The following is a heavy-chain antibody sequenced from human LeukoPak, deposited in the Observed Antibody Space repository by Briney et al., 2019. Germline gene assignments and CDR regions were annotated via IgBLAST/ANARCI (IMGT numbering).Heavy chain of an antibody. D-gene: IGHD3-3*01. CDR1: GGSISSYY. CDR3: ARVVTIYYYYMDV. CDR2: IYYSGST. V-gene: IGHV4-59*01. J-gene: IGHJ6*03. Sequence: SETLSLTCTVSGGSISSYYWSWIRQPPGKGLEWIGYIYYSGSTNYNPSLKSRVTISVDTSKSQLSLKLSSVTAADTAVYYCARVVTIYYYYMDVWGKGTTVTVSS.